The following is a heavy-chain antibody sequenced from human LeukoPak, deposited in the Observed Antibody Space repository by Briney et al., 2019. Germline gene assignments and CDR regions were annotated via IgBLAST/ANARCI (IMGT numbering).Heavy chain of an antibody. CDR2: ITGSGDTT. CDR1: GFIFRNYA. V-gene: IGHV3-23*01. CDR3: AKWGDYDILTGYYVSDF. Sequence: GASLRLSCAASGFIFRNYAMSWVRQAPGKGLEWVSAITGSGDTTYYADSVKGRFTISRDNSKNTLFVEMNTLRAEDTAVYYCAKWGDYDILTGYYVSDFWGQGTLVTVSS. J-gene: IGHJ4*02. D-gene: IGHD3-9*01.